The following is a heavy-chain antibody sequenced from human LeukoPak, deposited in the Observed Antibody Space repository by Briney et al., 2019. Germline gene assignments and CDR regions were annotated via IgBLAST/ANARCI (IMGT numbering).Heavy chain of an antibody. J-gene: IGHJ4*02. Sequence: PGGFLRLSCVASGLTVSSYSMNWVRQAPGKGLEWVSYISSSSSTIYYADSVKGRFTISRDNAKNSLDLQMNSLRDEDTAVYYCARARASGRSGFDYWGQGTLVTVSS. D-gene: IGHD2-15*01. CDR3: ARARASGRSGFDY. CDR1: GLTVSSYS. V-gene: IGHV3-48*02. CDR2: ISSSSSTI.